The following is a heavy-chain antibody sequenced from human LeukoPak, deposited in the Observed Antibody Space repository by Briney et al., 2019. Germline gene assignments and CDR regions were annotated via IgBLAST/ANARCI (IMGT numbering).Heavy chain of an antibody. V-gene: IGHV5-10-1*01. CDR2: IDPSDSYT. J-gene: IGHJ4*02. CDR1: GYSFTSYW. Sequence: GESLKSSCKGSGYSFTSYWISWVRQMPGKGLEWMGRIDPSDSYTNYSPSFQGHVTISADESISTAYLQWSSLKASDTAMYYCARYTTGDFDYWGQGTLVTVSS. D-gene: IGHD1-1*01. CDR3: ARYTTGDFDY.